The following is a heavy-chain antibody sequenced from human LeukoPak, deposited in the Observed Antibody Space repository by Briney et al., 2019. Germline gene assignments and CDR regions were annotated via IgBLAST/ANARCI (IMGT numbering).Heavy chain of an antibody. D-gene: IGHD5-18*01. Sequence: PSETLSLTCTVSGGSISSSSYYWGWIRQPPGKGLEWIGSIYYSGSTYYNPSLKSRVTISVDTSKNQFSLKLSSVTAADTAVYYCASARGYSYGHRYFGYWGQGTLVTVSS. V-gene: IGHV4-39*07. J-gene: IGHJ4*02. CDR3: ASARGYSYGHRYFGY. CDR1: GGSISSSSYY. CDR2: IYYSGST.